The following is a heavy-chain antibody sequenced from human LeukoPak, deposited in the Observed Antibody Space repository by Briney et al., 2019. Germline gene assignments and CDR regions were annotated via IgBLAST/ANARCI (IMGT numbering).Heavy chain of an antibody. J-gene: IGHJ6*02. Sequence: NPSETLSLTCTVSGGSISSSSYSWGWIRQPPGKGLEWIGSIYYSGSTYYNPSLKSRVTISVDTSKDQFSLKLSSVTAADTAVYYCARGYDFWSGYAYYYYYYGMDVWGQGTTVTVSS. V-gene: IGHV4-39*01. CDR2: IYYSGST. CDR1: GGSISSSSYS. D-gene: IGHD3-3*01. CDR3: ARGYDFWSGYAYYYYYYGMDV.